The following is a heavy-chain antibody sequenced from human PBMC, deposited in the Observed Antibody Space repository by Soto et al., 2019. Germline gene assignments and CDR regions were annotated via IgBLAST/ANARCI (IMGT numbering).Heavy chain of an antibody. Sequence: VSCKASGGTFSSYAISWVRQAPGQGLEWMGGIIPIFGTANYAQKFQGRVTITADESTSTAYMELSSLRSEDTAVYYCAISYYYDSSGYYPFCDYWGQGTLVTVSS. J-gene: IGHJ4*02. CDR1: GGTFSSYA. D-gene: IGHD3-22*01. CDR3: AISYYYDSSGYYPFCDY. V-gene: IGHV1-69*01. CDR2: IIPIFGTA.